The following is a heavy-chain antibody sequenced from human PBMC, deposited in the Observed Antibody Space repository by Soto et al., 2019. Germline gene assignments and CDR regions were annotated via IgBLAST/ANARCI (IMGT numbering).Heavy chain of an antibody. D-gene: IGHD5-12*01. CDR2: ISYDGSNK. Sequence: HPGGSLRLSCAASGFTFSSYAMHWVRQAPGKGLEWVAVISYDGSNKYYADSVKGRFTISRDNSKNTLYLQMNSLRAEDTAVYYCARRAANYRAYEWFDPWGQGTLVTVSS. CDR1: GFTFSSYA. J-gene: IGHJ5*02. V-gene: IGHV3-30-3*01. CDR3: ARRAANYRAYEWFDP.